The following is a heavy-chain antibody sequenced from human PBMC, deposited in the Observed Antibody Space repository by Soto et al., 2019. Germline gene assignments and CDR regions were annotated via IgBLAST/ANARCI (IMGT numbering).Heavy chain of an antibody. CDR2: ISSSSSYI. CDR3: ARLKSLAAIKDYYYFYGMDV. J-gene: IGHJ6*02. Sequence: GGSLRLSCAASGFTFSSYSMNWVRQAPGKGLEWVSSISSSSSYIYYADSVKGRLTISRDNAKNSLYLPMNSLRAEDTAVYYCARLKSLAAIKDYYYFYGMDVWGQGTTVTVSS. V-gene: IGHV3-21*01. CDR1: GFTFSSYS. D-gene: IGHD2-2*02.